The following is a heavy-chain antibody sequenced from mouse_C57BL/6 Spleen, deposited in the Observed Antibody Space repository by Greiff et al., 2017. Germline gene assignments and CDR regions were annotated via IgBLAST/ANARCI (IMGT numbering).Heavy chain of an antibody. Sequence: QVQLQQPGAELVMPGASVKLSCKASGYTFTSYWMHWVKQRPGQGLEWIGEIDPSDSYTNYNQKFKGKSTLTVDKSSSTAYMQLSSLTSEDSAVCYCAITSSFGYWGQGTTLTGSS. CDR2: IDPSDSYT. J-gene: IGHJ2*01. CDR3: AITSSFGY. V-gene: IGHV1-69*01. CDR1: GYTFTSYW.